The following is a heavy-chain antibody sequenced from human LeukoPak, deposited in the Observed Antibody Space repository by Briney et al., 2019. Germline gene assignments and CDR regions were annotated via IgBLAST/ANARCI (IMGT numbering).Heavy chain of an antibody. J-gene: IGHJ4*02. Sequence: SSETLSLTCTVSGGSISPYYWSWIRQPPGKTLEGIGYIYFTGSTNYNPSLKSRLTISLHTSKNQFSLNLSSVTAADTAVYYCARHLPVAGYPYFEYWGQGALVTVSS. V-gene: IGHV4-59*08. CDR3: ARHLPVAGYPYFEY. CDR1: GGSISPYY. CDR2: IYFTGST. D-gene: IGHD6-19*01.